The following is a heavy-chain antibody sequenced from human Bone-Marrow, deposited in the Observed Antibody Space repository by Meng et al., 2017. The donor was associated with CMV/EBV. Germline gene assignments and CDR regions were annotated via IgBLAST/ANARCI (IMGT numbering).Heavy chain of an antibody. J-gene: IGHJ4*02. CDR3: ARSLYGGSTRGVWCYFDY. D-gene: IGHD5-12*01. Sequence: SVKVSCKASGDTFSSYAISWVRQAPGQGLEWMGGIIPIFGTANYAQKFQGRVTITTDESTSTAYMELSSLRSEDTAVYYCARSLYGGSTRGVWCYFDYWGQGTLVTVSS. CDR2: IIPIFGTA. V-gene: IGHV1-69*05. CDR1: GDTFSSYA.